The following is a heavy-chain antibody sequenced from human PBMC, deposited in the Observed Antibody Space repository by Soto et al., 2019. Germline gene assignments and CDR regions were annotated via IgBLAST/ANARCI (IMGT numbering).Heavy chain of an antibody. D-gene: IGHD5-12*01. CDR3: ARDQMATIPFYYYYYGMDV. J-gene: IGHJ6*02. CDR1: GFTFSSFA. Sequence: PGGSLRLSCAASGFTFSSFAMHWVRQAPGKGLEWVAVISYDGSNKYYADSVKGRFTISRDNSKNTLYLQMNSLRAEDTAVYYCARDQMATIPFYYYYYGMDVWGQGTTVTVSS. CDR2: ISYDGSNK. V-gene: IGHV3-30-3*01.